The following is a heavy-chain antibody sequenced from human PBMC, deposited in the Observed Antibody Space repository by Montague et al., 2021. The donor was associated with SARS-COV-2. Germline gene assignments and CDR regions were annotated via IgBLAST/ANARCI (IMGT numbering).Heavy chain of an antibody. CDR2: VYYSGYT. J-gene: IGHJ4*02. CDR3: ARRRLREDYFDF. D-gene: IGHD4-17*01. V-gene: IGHV4-39*01. Sequence: SETLSLTCTVSGDSVSSSDHYWVWIRQPPGKGLEWLGIVYYSGYTYYNPSVKGRVTISIDASKNQFSLKLNSLTATDTAIYHCARRRLREDYFDFWGQGTLLTVSS. CDR1: GDSVSSSDHY.